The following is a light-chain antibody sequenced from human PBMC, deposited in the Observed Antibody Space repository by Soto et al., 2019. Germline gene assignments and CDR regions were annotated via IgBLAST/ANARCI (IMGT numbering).Light chain of an antibody. V-gene: IGKV3-20*01. Sequence: TQSPSSLSASVGDRVTITCRASQSISNYLNWYQQKPGQAPRPLIYGASSRATGIPDRFSGSGSGTHFTLTISRLEPEDFAVYYCLQYGSSPYTFGQGTKLEI. CDR1: QSISNY. J-gene: IGKJ2*01. CDR3: LQYGSSPYT. CDR2: GAS.